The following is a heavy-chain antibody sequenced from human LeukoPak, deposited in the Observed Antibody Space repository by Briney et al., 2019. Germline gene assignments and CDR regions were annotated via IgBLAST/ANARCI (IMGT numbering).Heavy chain of an antibody. D-gene: IGHD3-22*01. CDR3: EKEGYYYDSSGYYYFDY. Sequence: GGSLRLSCAASGFTFSSYGMHWVRQAPGKGLEWVAVISYDGSNKYYADSVKGRFTISRDNSKNTLYLQMNSLRAEDTAVYYCEKEGYYYDSSGYYYFDYWGQGTLVTVSS. CDR2: ISYDGSNK. V-gene: IGHV3-30*18. CDR1: GFTFSSYG. J-gene: IGHJ4*02.